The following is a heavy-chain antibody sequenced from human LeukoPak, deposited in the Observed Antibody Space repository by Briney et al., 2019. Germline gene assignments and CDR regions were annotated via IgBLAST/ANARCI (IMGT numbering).Heavy chain of an antibody. CDR2: ISGDGGST. Sequence: PGGSLRLSCAASGFTFDDYAMHWVRQAPGKGLEWVSLISGDGGSTNYADSVKVRFTISRDNSKSSLYLQMNSLRTEDTALYYCAKADCSGGSCYSGDYWGQGTLVTVSS. CDR3: AKADCSGGSCYSGDY. J-gene: IGHJ4*02. D-gene: IGHD2-15*01. V-gene: IGHV3-43*02. CDR1: GFTFDDYA.